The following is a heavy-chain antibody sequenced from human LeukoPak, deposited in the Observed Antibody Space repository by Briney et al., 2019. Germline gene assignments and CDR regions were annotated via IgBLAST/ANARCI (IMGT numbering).Heavy chain of an antibody. D-gene: IGHD3-10*01. CDR2: INPNSGGT. CDR3: ARDSRAVRGVINY. J-gene: IGHJ4*02. V-gene: IGHV1-2*02. CDR1: GYTFIGYY. Sequence: ASVKVSCQASGYTFIGYYMHWVRQAPGQGLEWMGWINPNSGGTNYAQKFQGRVTMTRDTSISTAYMELSRLRSDDTAVYYCARDSRAVRGVINYWGQGTLVTVSS.